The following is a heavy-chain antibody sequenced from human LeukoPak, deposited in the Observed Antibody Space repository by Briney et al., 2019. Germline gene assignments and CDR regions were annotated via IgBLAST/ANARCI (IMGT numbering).Heavy chain of an antibody. J-gene: IGHJ5*02. CDR1: GYTFTSYA. Sequence: ASVKVSCKASGYTFTSYAMNWVRQAPGQGLEWMGWINTNTGNPTYAQGFTGRFVFSLDTSVSTAYLQISSLKAEDTAVYYCARVRLGYCSGGSCYGWFDPWGQGTLVTVSS. V-gene: IGHV7-4-1*02. CDR2: INTNTGNP. CDR3: ARVRLGYCSGGSCYGWFDP. D-gene: IGHD2-15*01.